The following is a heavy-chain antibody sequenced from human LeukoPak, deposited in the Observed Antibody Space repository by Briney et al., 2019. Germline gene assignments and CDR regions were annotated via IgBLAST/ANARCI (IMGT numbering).Heavy chain of an antibody. CDR2: ISSSSSYI. CDR3: ARDGGGTGSWDY. CDR1: GFTFSTYW. V-gene: IGHV3-21*01. D-gene: IGHD3-10*01. Sequence: GGSLRLSCSASGFTFSTYWMSWVRQALGKGLEWVSSISSSSSYIYYADSVKGRFTISRDNAKNSLYLQMNSLRAEDTAVYYCARDGGGTGSWDYWGQGTLVTVSS. J-gene: IGHJ4*02.